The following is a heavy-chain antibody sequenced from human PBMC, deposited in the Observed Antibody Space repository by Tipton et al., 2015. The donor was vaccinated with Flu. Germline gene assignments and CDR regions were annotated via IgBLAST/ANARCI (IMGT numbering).Heavy chain of an antibody. J-gene: IGHJ3*02. CDR1: GFTVSSNY. CDR3: ARGGGMVRGEDAFDI. Sequence: VQLVQSGGGLVQPGGSLRLSCAASGFTVSSNYMSWVRQAPGKGLEWVSVIYSGGSTYYADSVKGRFTISRHNSKNTLYLQMNSRRAEDTAVYYCARGGGMVRGEDAFDIWGQGTMVTVSS. V-gene: IGHV3-53*04. D-gene: IGHD3-10*01. CDR2: IYSGGST.